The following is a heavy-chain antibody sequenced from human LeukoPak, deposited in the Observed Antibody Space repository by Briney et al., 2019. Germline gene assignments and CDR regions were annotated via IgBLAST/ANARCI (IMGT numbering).Heavy chain of an antibody. J-gene: IGHJ4*02. V-gene: IGHV3-48*01. CDR1: GFTFSSYS. Sequence: PGGSLRLSCAASGFTFSSYSMNWVRQAPGKGLEWVSYISSSSSTIYYADSVKGRFTISRDNAKNSLYLQMNSLRAEDTAVYYCARQVVPAAIAFDYWGQGTLVTVSS. CDR3: ARQVVPAAIAFDY. CDR2: ISSSSSTI. D-gene: IGHD2-2*02.